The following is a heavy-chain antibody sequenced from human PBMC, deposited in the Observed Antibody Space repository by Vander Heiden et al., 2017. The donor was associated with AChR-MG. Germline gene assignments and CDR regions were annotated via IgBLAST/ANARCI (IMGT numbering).Heavy chain of an antibody. J-gene: IGHJ4*02. CDR1: GFPFSSNY. Sequence: EVQLVESGGGLVQPGGSLRLSCAASGFPFSSNYRSWVRQSPGKGLEWVSVIYSGGSTYYADSVKGRFTISRDNSKNTLYLQMNSLRAEDTAVYYCARDRVAGYYYFDYWGQGTLVTVSS. V-gene: IGHV3-66*01. CDR2: IYSGGST. CDR3: ARDRVAGYYYFDY. D-gene: IGHD6-19*01.